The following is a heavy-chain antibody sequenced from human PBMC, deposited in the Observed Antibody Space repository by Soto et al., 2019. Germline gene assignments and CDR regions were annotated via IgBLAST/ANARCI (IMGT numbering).Heavy chain of an antibody. CDR1: GYTFTNYG. CDR2: ISAYNGNT. Sequence: QVQLVQSGAEVRKPGASVKVSCKASGYTFTNYGISWVRQAPGQGLEWMGWISAYNGNTNYAQKIQGRVTMTTDTNTSKAYMELRSQTSDDSDVDCGATAPLLRGGSLFWCEPWGQGTLVTVS. V-gene: IGHV1-18*01. J-gene: IGHJ5*02. CDR3: ATAPLLRGGSLFWCEP. D-gene: IGHD2-15*01.